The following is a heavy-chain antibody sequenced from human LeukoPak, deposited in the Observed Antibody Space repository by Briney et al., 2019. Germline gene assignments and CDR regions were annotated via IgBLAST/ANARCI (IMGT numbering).Heavy chain of an antibody. Sequence: ASVKVSCKASGNTFTKYGFSWVRQAPGQGLEWMGWISAYNGNTNYAQNFRGRVTMTIDTSTRTAYMELRSLTSDDTAVYYCAREGSGYYDTSGYYIFDYWGQGTLVTISS. D-gene: IGHD3-22*01. V-gene: IGHV1-18*01. J-gene: IGHJ4*02. CDR2: ISAYNGNT. CDR1: GNTFTKYG. CDR3: AREGSGYYDTSGYYIFDY.